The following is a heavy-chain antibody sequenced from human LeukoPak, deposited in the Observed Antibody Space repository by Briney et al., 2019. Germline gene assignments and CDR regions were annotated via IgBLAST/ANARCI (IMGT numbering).Heavy chain of an antibody. D-gene: IGHD3-3*01. CDR2: IYTSGST. J-gene: IGHJ3*02. V-gene: IGHV4-4*07. CDR3: ARDGGYDFWSRYAFDI. Sequence: PSETLSLTCTVSGGSISSYYWSWIRQPAGKGLEWIGRIYTSGSTNYNPSLKSRVTMSVDTSKNQFSLKLSSVTAADTAVYYCARDGGYDFWSRYAFDIWGQGTMVTVSS. CDR1: GGSISSYY.